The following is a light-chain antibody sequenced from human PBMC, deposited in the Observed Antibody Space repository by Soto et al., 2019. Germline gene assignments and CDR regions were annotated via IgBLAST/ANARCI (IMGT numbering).Light chain of an antibody. CDR1: QSVSGSY. Sequence: EIVLTQSPGTLSLSPGERATLSCRARQSVSGSYLAWYQQKPGHSPRLLIYAASSRATGIPDRFSGGGSGTDFTLTISRLEPEDFAVYYCQQYATRPWTFGQGTKVESK. V-gene: IGKV3-20*01. CDR2: AAS. J-gene: IGKJ1*01. CDR3: QQYATRPWT.